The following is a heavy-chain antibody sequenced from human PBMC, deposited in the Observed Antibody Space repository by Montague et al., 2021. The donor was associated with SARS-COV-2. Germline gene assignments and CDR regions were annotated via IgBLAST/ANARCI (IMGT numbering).Heavy chain of an antibody. CDR2: INYSGST. J-gene: IGHJ3*01. V-gene: IGHV4-59*08. D-gene: IGHD3-3*01. CDR1: GGSISSYY. CDR3: ARQRRYQLPITIFGVVMADAFDV. Sequence: SETLSLTCTVSGGSISSYYWSWIRQLPGRGLEWIWYINYSGSTNXNPSLKSRVTISVDTSKNQFSLKLSSVTAADTAVYYCARQRRYQLPITIFGVVMADAFDVWGQGTMVTVSS.